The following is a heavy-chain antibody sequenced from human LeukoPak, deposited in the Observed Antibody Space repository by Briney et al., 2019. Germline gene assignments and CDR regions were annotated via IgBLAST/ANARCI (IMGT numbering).Heavy chain of an antibody. CDR3: ARGISVYHAFDI. D-gene: IGHD3-3*01. V-gene: IGHV3-21*01. J-gene: IGHJ3*02. CDR2: ISSSSSYI. CDR1: GFTFSSYS. Sequence: GGSLRLSCAASGFTFSSYSMNWVRQAPGKGLEWVSSISSSSSYIYYADSVKGRFTISRDNAKNSLYLQMNSLRAEDTAVYYCARGISVYHAFDIWGQGTMVTVPS.